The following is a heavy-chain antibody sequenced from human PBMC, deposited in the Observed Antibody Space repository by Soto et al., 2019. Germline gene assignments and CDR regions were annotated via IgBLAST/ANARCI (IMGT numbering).Heavy chain of an antibody. Sequence: GESLNISCKASGYSFTSYWIGWVRQMPGKGLEWMGIIYPADSDTRYSPSFQAQVTSSVDKSITTAYLQWSSLKASDTAMDYCVRQRGGYCVSVNCSGGYFYGMDVWGQGTTVTVSS. CDR1: GYSFTSYW. J-gene: IGHJ6*02. V-gene: IGHV5-51*01. CDR3: VRQRGGYCVSVNCSGGYFYGMDV. D-gene: IGHD2-2*01. CDR2: IYPADSDT.